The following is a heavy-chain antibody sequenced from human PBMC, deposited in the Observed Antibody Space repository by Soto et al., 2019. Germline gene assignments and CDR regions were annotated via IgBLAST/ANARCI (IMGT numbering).Heavy chain of an antibody. CDR2: IRAYNGNT. J-gene: IGHJ6*02. V-gene: IGHV1-18*01. CDR3: ARDLPTMDV. Sequence: QVQLVQSGAEVKKPGASVKVSCKASGYTFTSYGISWVRQAPGQGLEWMGWIRAYNGNTNYAQKLQGRVTLTPDTTTSTASLELRSLGSVDTAVFYCARDLPTMDVGGSGTTVTVSS. CDR1: GYTFTSYG.